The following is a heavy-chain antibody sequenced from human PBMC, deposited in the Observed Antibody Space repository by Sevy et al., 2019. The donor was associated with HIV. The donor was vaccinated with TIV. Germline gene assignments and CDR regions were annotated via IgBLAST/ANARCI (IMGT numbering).Heavy chain of an antibody. CDR3: IRDDMWSFRF. CDR2: IKTKTDGGTT. J-gene: IGHJ4*02. V-gene: IGHV3-15*01. D-gene: IGHD3-3*01. CDR1: GITFSDAW. Sequence: GGSLRLSCVVSGITFSDAWMHWVRQAPGKGLEWVGRIKTKTDGGTTDYAAPVKGRFTISSDDSENTLYLQMSSLKAEDTAVYYCIRDDMWSFRFWGQGALVTVSS.